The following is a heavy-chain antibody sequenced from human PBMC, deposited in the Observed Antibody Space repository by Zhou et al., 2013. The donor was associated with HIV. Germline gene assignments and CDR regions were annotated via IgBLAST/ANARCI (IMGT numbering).Heavy chain of an antibody. CDR1: GGIFSTYA. J-gene: IGHJ6*02. Sequence: QVQLVQSGAEVKKPGSSVKVSCKVSGGIFSTYAISWVRQAPGQGLEWMGWINPNSGGTNYAQKFQGRVTMTRDTSISTAYMELSRLRSDDTAVYYCTSVADPSYYYYYDMDVWGQGTTVTVSS. D-gene: IGHD6-19*01. V-gene: IGHV1-2*02. CDR2: INPNSGGT. CDR3: TSVADPSYYYYYDMDV.